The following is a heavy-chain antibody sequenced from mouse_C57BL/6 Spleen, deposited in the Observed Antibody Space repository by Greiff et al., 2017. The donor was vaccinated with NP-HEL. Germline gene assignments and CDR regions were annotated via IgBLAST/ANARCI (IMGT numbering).Heavy chain of an antibody. CDR2: INPNNGGT. CDR3: ASRSSYWYFDV. V-gene: IGHV1-18*01. D-gene: IGHD1-1*01. Sequence: VQLKESGPELVKPGASVKIPCKASGYTFTDYNMDWVKQSHGKSLEWIGDINPNNGGTIYNQKFKGKATLTVDKSSSTAYMELRSLTSEDTAGYYCASRSSYWYFDVWGTGTTVTVSS. J-gene: IGHJ1*03. CDR1: GYTFTDYN.